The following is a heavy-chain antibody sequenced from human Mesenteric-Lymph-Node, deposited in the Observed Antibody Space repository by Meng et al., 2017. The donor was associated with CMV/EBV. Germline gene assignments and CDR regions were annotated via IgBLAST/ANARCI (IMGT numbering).Heavy chain of an antibody. D-gene: IGHD2-2*01. Sequence: GSLRLSCTVSGGSISSYYWSWIRQPPGKGLEWIGYIYYSGSTNYNPSLKSRVTISVDTSKNQLSLKLSSVTAADTAVYYCAREGCSSTSCYLHNWFDPWGQGTLVTVSS. J-gene: IGHJ5*02. V-gene: IGHV4-59*01. CDR1: GGSISSYY. CDR3: AREGCSSTSCYLHNWFDP. CDR2: IYYSGST.